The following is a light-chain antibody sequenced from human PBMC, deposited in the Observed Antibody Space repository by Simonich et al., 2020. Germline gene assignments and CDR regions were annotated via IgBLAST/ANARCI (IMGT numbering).Light chain of an antibody. V-gene: IGKV4-1*01. CDR3: QQYYSTPYT. CDR1: QSVLYSSNNKNY. J-gene: IGKJ2*01. Sequence: DIVMTQSPDSLSGYLGERATINCKSSQSVLYSSNNKNYLAWYQPKPGQPPKLLIYWASTRESGVPDRFSGSGSGTDFTLTISSLQAEDVAVYYCQQYYSTPYTFGQGTKLEIK. CDR2: WAS.